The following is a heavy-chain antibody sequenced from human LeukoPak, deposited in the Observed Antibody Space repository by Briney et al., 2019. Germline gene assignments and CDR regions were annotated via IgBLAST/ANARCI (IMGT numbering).Heavy chain of an antibody. CDR3: AKVEGADGKGKPFDY. Sequence: GGSLRLSCAASGFTFSSYGMHWVRQAPGKGLEWVAVISYDGSNKYYADSVKGRFTISRDNSKNTLYLQMNSLRAEDTAVYYCAKVEGADGKGKPFDYWGQGTLVTVSS. CDR1: GFTFSSYG. D-gene: IGHD1-26*01. CDR2: ISYDGSNK. V-gene: IGHV3-30*18. J-gene: IGHJ4*02.